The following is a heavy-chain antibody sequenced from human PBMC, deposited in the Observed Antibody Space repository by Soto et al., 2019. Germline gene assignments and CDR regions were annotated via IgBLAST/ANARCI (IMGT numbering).Heavy chain of an antibody. D-gene: IGHD3-3*01. Sequence: QTLSLTCAISGDSVSSNSAAWNWIRQSPSRGLEWLGRTYYRSKWYNDYAVSVKSRITINPDTSKNQFSLQLNSVTPEDTAVYYCARVLTTIFGVVIDYWGQGTLVTVSS. V-gene: IGHV6-1*01. CDR2: TYYRSKWYN. J-gene: IGHJ4*02. CDR1: GDSVSSNSAA. CDR3: ARVLTTIFGVVIDY.